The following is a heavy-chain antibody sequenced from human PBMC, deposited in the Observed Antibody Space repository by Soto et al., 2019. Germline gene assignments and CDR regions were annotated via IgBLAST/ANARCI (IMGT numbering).Heavy chain of an antibody. Sequence: EMQLLESGGDLVQPGESLRLSCVASGFTFSSFAMTWVRQAPGKGLQYISAISGSGFTTYYADSMQGRFTVSRDNSKNTLYVQMNSLRAEDTAIYYCAKDRDDIGMVDAFEIWGQGTMVTVSS. D-gene: IGHD3-9*01. CDR1: GFTFSSFA. V-gene: IGHV3-23*01. J-gene: IGHJ3*02. CDR3: AKDRDDIGMVDAFEI. CDR2: ISGSGFTT.